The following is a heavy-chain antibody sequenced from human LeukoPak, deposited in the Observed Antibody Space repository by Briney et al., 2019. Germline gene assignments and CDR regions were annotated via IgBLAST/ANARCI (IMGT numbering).Heavy chain of an antibody. J-gene: IGHJ3*01. CDR2: INQDGSKK. Sequence: QTGGSLRLSCAASGFSFSSDWMNWVRQAPGKGLEWVANINQDGSKKYYVVSVKGRFTISRDNAKNSLYLQMNSLRAEDTAVYYCARDPDILTWVAYDFWGQGTMGTGSS. D-gene: IGHD3-9*01. V-gene: IGHV3-7*05. CDR3: ARDPDILTWVAYDF. CDR1: GFSFSSDW.